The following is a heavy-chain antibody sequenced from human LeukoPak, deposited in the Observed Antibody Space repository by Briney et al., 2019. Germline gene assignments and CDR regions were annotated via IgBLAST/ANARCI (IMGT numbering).Heavy chain of an antibody. CDR2: ISVSGTSI. J-gene: IGHJ4*02. V-gene: IGHV3-23*01. CDR1: GFTFTSYA. Sequence: GGSLRLSCAASGFTFTSYAMSWVRQAPGKGLEWVSVISVSGTSIYYADSVKGRFTTSRDNSKNTLYLQMNSLRAEDTAVYYCAKTAETTEYYFDYWGQGTLVTVSS. CDR3: AKTAETTEYYFDY. D-gene: IGHD1-7*01.